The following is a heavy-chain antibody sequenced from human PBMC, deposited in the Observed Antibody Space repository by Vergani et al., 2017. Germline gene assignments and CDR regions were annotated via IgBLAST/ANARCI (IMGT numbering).Heavy chain of an antibody. CDR2: IYYSGST. D-gene: IGHD5-24*01. V-gene: IGHV4-59*01. CDR1: GGSISSYY. J-gene: IGHJ4*02. Sequence: QVQLQESGPGLVKPSETLSLTCTVSGGSISSYYWSWIRQPPGKGLEWIGYIYYSGSTNYNPSLKSRVTISVDTSKNQFSLKLSSVTAADTAVYYCARSPRDGYNPTGLFNYWGQGTLVTVSS. CDR3: ARSPRDGYNPTGLFNY.